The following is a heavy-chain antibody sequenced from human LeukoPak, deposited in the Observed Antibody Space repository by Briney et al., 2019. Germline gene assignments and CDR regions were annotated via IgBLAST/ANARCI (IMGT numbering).Heavy chain of an antibody. V-gene: IGHV3-21*01. CDR1: GFTVSSNY. D-gene: IGHD1-26*01. J-gene: IGHJ4*02. Sequence: GGSLRLSCAASGFTVSSNYMSWVRQAPGKGLEWVSSISSSSSYTSYADSVKGRFTISRDNAKNSLYLQMNSLIAEDTAVYYCARETGTVGATDFDYWGQGTLVTVSS. CDR3: ARETGTVGATDFDY. CDR2: ISSSSSYT.